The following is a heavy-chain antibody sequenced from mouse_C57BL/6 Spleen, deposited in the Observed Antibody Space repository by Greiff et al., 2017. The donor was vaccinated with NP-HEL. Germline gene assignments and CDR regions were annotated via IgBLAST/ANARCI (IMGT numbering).Heavy chain of an antibody. Sequence: QVQLQQPGAELVKPGASVKMSCKASGYTFTSYWITWVKQRPGQGLEWIGDIYPGSGSTNYNEKFKSKATLTVDTSSSTAYMQLSSLTSEDSAVYYCAIYSNYHYYAMDYWGQGTSVTVSS. CDR2: IYPGSGST. J-gene: IGHJ4*01. V-gene: IGHV1-55*01. CDR3: AIYSNYHYYAMDY. D-gene: IGHD2-5*01. CDR1: GYTFTSYW.